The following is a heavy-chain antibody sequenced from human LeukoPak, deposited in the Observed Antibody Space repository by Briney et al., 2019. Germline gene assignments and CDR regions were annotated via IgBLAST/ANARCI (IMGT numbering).Heavy chain of an antibody. CDR2: ISAYNGNT. J-gene: IGHJ4*02. CDR3: ARESGYSYGLD. CDR1: GYSFTSYG. Sequence: ASVRVSCKASGYSFTSYGITWVRQAPGQGLEWMGWISAYNGNTNYAQRLQGRVTMTTDTSTSTAYMELSSLRSEDTAVYYCARESGYSYGLDWGQGTLVTVSS. D-gene: IGHD5-18*01. V-gene: IGHV1-18*01.